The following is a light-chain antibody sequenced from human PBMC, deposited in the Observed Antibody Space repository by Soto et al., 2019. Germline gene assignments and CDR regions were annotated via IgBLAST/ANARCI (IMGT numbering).Light chain of an antibody. J-gene: IGKJ5*01. Sequence: DIQLTQSPSFLSASVGVRVTVTCRASQDISSYLAWYQQKPGKAPNLLIHTASTLQSGVPSRFSGSGSGAEFTLTISSLQPDDFATYYCQQRHSYPITFGQGTRLDIK. CDR1: QDISSY. CDR3: QQRHSYPIT. CDR2: TAS. V-gene: IGKV1-9*01.